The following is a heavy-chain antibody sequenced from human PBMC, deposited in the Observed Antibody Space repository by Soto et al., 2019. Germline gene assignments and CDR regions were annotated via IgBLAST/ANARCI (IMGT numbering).Heavy chain of an antibody. CDR1: GFTFSNYT. D-gene: IGHD3-10*01. Sequence: GGSLRLSCAASGFTFSNYTLNWVRQAPGEGLEWVSNISRTSNHIYYADTVKSRFTVSRDNAENSLYLQMNSLRAEDTAVYYCAKDRGRGSPVSGGMDVWGQGTTVTVSS. CDR2: ISRTSNHI. J-gene: IGHJ6*02. CDR3: AKDRGRGSPVSGGMDV. V-gene: IGHV3-21*01.